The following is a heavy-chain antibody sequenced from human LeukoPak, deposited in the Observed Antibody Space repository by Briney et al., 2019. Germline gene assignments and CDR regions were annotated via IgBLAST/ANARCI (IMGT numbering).Heavy chain of an antibody. Sequence: ASVKVSCKASGYTFSDHDINWVRQATGQGLEWMGWMNPNSGNTGYAQRFQGRVTMTRDTSISTAYMELSSLKSEDTAVYYCVRATSYCSGSSCYNYWGQGTLLTVST. D-gene: IGHD2-2*02. J-gene: IGHJ4*02. CDR1: GYTFSDHD. V-gene: IGHV1-8*01. CDR2: MNPNSGNT. CDR3: VRATSYCSGSSCYNY.